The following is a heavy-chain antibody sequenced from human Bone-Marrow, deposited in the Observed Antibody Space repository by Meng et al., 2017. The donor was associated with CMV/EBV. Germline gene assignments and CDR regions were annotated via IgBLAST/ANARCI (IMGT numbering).Heavy chain of an antibody. CDR1: GFTFSNAW. V-gene: IGHV3-15*01. CDR2: IKSKTDGGTT. CDR3: TTDEGDVVVVAATHHDY. D-gene: IGHD2-15*01. Sequence: GGSLRLSCAASGFTFSNAWMSWVRQAPGKGLEWVGRIKSKTDGGTTDYAAPVKGRFTISRDDSKNTLYLQMNSLKTEDTAVYYCTTDEGDVVVVAATHHDYWGQGTLVTVSS. J-gene: IGHJ4*02.